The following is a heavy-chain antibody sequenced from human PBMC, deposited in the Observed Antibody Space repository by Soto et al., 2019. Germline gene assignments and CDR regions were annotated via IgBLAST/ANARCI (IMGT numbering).Heavy chain of an antibody. J-gene: IGHJ3*02. Sequence: GASVKVSCKASGYTFTSYGISWVRQAPGQGLEWMGWIGAYNGNTNYAQKLQGRVTMTTDTSTSTAYMELRSLRSDDTAVYYCARDLYGSGDSDAFDIWGQGTMVTVSS. CDR3: ARDLYGSGDSDAFDI. CDR1: GYTFTSYG. CDR2: IGAYNGNT. V-gene: IGHV1-18*04. D-gene: IGHD3-10*01.